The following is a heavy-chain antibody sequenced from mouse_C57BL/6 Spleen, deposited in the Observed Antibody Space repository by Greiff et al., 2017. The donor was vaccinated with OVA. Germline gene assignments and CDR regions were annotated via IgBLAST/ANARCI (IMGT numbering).Heavy chain of an antibody. CDR2: IYPGDGDT. CDR3: AETVVAPYYAMDY. Sequence: VQLQQSGAELVKPGASVKISCKASGYAFSSYWMNWVKQRPGKGLEWIGQIYPGDGDTNYNGKFKGKATLTADKSSSTAYMQLSSLTSEDSAVYFCAETVVAPYYAMDYWGQGTSVTVSS. V-gene: IGHV1-80*01. CDR1: GYAFSSYW. J-gene: IGHJ4*01. D-gene: IGHD1-1*01.